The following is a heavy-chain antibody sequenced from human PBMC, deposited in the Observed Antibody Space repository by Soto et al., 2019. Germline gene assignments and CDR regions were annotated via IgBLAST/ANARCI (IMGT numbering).Heavy chain of an antibody. CDR3: ARGRTGQQLVYRRYHYYGMDV. D-gene: IGHD6-13*01. CDR2: MNPNSGNT. Sequence: ASVKVSCKASGYTFTSYDINWVRQATGQGLEWMGWMNPNSGNTGYAQKFQGRVTMTRNTSISTAYMELSSLRSEDTAVYYCARGRTGQQLVYRRYHYYGMDVWGQGTTVTVSS. CDR1: GYTFTSYD. V-gene: IGHV1-8*01. J-gene: IGHJ6*02.